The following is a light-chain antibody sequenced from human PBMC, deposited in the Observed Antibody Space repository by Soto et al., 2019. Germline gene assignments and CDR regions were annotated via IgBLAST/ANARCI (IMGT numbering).Light chain of an antibody. CDR3: QESFFTLGT. Sequence: ETVMTQSPATLSVSPGERATLSCRASQSVSSNLAWFQQKPGQAPRLLIYGASNRATGIPDRFSGSGSGTDFTLTINNLQREDFATYYCQESFFTLGTFGRGTKVDIK. J-gene: IGKJ1*01. CDR2: GAS. V-gene: IGKV3D-15*01. CDR1: QSVSSN.